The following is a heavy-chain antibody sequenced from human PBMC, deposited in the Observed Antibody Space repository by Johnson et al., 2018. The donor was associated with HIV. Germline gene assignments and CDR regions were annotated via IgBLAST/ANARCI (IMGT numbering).Heavy chain of an antibody. CDR2: IWYAGSNK. J-gene: IGHJ3*02. Sequence: QVQLVESGGGVVQPGRSLRLSCAASGFTFSSYGMHWVRQAPGKGLEWVAVIWYAGSNKYYADSLKGRFTISRDNSKNTLDLQMNSLRGEDTAVYYCAKGLTFFGVAMINAPLDIWGQGTMVTVSS. V-gene: IGHV3-33*06. CDR1: GFTFSSYG. D-gene: IGHD3-3*01. CDR3: AKGLTFFGVAMINAPLDI.